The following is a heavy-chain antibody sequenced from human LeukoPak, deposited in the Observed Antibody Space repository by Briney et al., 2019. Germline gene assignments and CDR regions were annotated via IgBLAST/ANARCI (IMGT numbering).Heavy chain of an antibody. D-gene: IGHD3-9*01. Sequence: GGSLRLSCAASGFTFSSYEMNWVRQAPGKGLEWGSYIRSSGSTIYYADSVKGRFTISRDNAKNSLYLQMNSLRAEDTAVYYCAALGADYDILTGYSRLGYYGMDVWGKGTTVTVSS. V-gene: IGHV3-48*03. CDR3: AALGADYDILTGYSRLGYYGMDV. CDR1: GFTFSSYE. J-gene: IGHJ6*04. CDR2: IRSSGSTI.